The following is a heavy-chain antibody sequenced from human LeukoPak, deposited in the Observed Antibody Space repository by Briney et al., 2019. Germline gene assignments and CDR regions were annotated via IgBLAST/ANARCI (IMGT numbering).Heavy chain of an antibody. CDR1: GFTFSSYG. CDR3: ARYFGDPQGMDV. J-gene: IGHJ6*02. CDR2: ISYDGSNK. Sequence: GGSLRLSCAASGFTFSSYGMHWVRQAPGKGLEGVAVISYDGSNKYYADSVKGRFTISRDNSKNTLYLQMNSLRAEDTAVYYCARYFGDPQGMDVWGQGTTVTVTS. V-gene: IGHV3-30*03. D-gene: IGHD3-10*01.